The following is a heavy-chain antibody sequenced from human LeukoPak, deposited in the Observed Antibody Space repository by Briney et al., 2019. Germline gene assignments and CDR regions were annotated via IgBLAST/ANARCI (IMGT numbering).Heavy chain of an antibody. CDR1: GFTFSSYW. D-gene: IGHD3-3*01. CDR3: ASTPYYDFWSGWRPAGEYFQH. CDR2: INSDGSST. V-gene: IGHV3-74*01. J-gene: IGHJ1*01. Sequence: PAGSLRLSCAASGFTFSSYWMHSVRQAPGNWLVWVSRINSDGSSTTYAASVKVRFTISRDNAKNSLYLQMNSPRAEDTALYYCASTPYYDFWSGWRPAGEYFQHWGQGTLVTVSS.